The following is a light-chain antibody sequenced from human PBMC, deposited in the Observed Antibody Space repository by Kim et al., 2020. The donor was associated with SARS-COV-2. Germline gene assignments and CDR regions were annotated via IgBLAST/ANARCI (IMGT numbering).Light chain of an antibody. CDR1: HNIINY. Sequence: DIQMTQSPSSLSASVGDRVTITCRASHNIINYLAWYQQKPGKSPKLLIYGASFLQSGVPSRFSGSGSGTDFTLTISSLQPEDVATYYCQKYNSAPHTFGGGTKVDIK. CDR2: GAS. J-gene: IGKJ4*01. CDR3: QKYNSAPHT. V-gene: IGKV1-27*01.